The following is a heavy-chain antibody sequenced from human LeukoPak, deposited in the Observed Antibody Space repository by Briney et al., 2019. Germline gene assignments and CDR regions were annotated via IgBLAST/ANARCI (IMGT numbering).Heavy chain of an antibody. CDR1: GGSISSYY. V-gene: IGHV4-59*12. CDR3: ASAGGTGYYFDY. D-gene: IGHD3/OR15-3a*01. Sequence: SETLSLTCTVSGGSISSYYWSWIRQPPGKGLEWIGYIYYSGSTNYNPSLKSRVTISVDKSKNQFSLKLSSVTAADTAVYYCASAGGTGYYFDYWGQGTLVTVSS. J-gene: IGHJ4*02. CDR2: IYYSGST.